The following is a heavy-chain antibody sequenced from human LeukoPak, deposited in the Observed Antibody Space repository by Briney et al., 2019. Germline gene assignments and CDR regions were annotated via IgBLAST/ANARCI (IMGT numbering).Heavy chain of an antibody. CDR2: IYYSGST. Sequence: SETLSLTCAVYGGSFSSYYWGWIRQPPGKGLEWIGSIYYSGSTYYNPSLKSRVTISVDTSKNQFSLKLSSVTAADTAVYYCARDRADTAMAFNWFDPWGQGTLVTVSS. V-gene: IGHV4-39*07. D-gene: IGHD5-18*01. CDR1: GGSFSSYY. J-gene: IGHJ5*02. CDR3: ARDRADTAMAFNWFDP.